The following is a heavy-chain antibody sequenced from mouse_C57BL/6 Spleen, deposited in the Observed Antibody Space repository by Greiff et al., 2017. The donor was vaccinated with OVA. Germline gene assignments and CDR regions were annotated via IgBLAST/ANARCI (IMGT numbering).Heavy chain of an antibody. D-gene: IGHD2-4*01. CDR1: GYSFTGYY. CDR3: ARSYDYDWYFDV. J-gene: IGHJ1*03. Sequence: VQLQQSGPELVKPGASVKISCKASGYSFTGYYMNWVKQSPEKSLEWIGEINPSTGGTTYNQKFKAKATLTVDKSSSTAYMQLKSLTSEDSAVYYCARSYDYDWYFDVWGTGTTVTVSS. V-gene: IGHV1-42*01. CDR2: INPSTGGT.